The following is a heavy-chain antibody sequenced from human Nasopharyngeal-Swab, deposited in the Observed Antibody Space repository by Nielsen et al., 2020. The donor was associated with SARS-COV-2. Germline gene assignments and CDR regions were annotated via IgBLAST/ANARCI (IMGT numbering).Heavy chain of an antibody. CDR3: AREERESWGSGSHDI. V-gene: IGHV1-69*13. CDR2: IIPIFGTA. CDR1: GGTFSSYA. J-gene: IGHJ3*02. D-gene: IGHD3-10*01. Sequence: SVKVSCKASGGTFSSYAISWVRQAPGQGLEWMGGIIPIFGTANYAQKFQGRVTITADESTSTAYMELSSLRSEDTAVYYCAREERESWGSGSHDIWGQGTMVTVSS.